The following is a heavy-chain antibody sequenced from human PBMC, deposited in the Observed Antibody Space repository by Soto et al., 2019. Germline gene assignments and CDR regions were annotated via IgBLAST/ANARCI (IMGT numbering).Heavy chain of an antibody. CDR2: IYSGGST. V-gene: IGHV3-66*01. J-gene: IGHJ3*02. D-gene: IGHD3-10*01. Sequence: GSLRLSCAASGFTVSSNDMSWVRQAPGKGLEWVSVIYSGGSTYYADSVKGRFTISRDNSKNTLYLQMNSLRAEDTAVYYCASAHYYGSGSYYYLPVIGAFDIWGQGTMVTVSS. CDR1: GFTVSSND. CDR3: ASAHYYGSGSYYYLPVIGAFDI.